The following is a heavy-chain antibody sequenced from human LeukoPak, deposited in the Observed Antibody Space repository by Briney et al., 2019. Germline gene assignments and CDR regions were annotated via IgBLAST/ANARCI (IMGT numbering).Heavy chain of an antibody. V-gene: IGHV4-59*08. CDR1: GGSLSSYH. D-gene: IGHD3-9*01. J-gene: IGHJ6*03. Sequence: SETLSLTCSVSGGSLSSYHWTWIRQPPGKGLEWIGCIYFSGSTTYNPSLKSRVTISVDTSKNQFSLNLNSVTAADTAMYYCARFEGYYYMDVWGKGTTVTVSS. CDR2: IYFSGST. CDR3: ARFEGYYYMDV.